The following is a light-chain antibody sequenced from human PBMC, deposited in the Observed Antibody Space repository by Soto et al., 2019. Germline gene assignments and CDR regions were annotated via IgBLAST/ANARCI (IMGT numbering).Light chain of an antibody. CDR2: LEGSGSY. V-gene: IGLV4-60*02. J-gene: IGLJ3*02. CDR3: ETWDSNTRV. CDR1: SGHSSYI. Sequence: QSVLTQSSSASASLGSSVKLTCTLSSGHSSYIIAWHQQQPGKAPRYLMKLEGSGSYNKGSGVPDRFSGSSSGADRYLTIXXLQFXDXXDYYCETWDSNTRVFGGGTQLTVL.